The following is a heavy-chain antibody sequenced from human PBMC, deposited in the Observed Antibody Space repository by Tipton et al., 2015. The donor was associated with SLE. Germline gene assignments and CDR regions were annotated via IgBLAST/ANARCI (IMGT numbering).Heavy chain of an antibody. CDR3: AREIDRPFDC. J-gene: IGHJ4*02. Sequence: SLRLSCAVSGFSVSGDFMSWVRQTPGKGLEWVSVLYFGGHTYYADSVKGRFTISIDNSNNTLYLHMNSLRPEDTAVYYCAREIDRPFDCWGQGTLVTVSS. CDR2: LYFGGHT. V-gene: IGHV3-66*02. CDR1: GFSVSGDF. D-gene: IGHD3-22*01.